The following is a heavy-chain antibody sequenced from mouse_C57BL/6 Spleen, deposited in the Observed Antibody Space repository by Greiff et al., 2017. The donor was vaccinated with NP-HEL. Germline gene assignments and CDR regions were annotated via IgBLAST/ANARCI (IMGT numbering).Heavy chain of an antibody. CDR2: INPNNGGT. V-gene: IGHV1-18*01. CDR3: ARGWNYGSSSPFDY. D-gene: IGHD1-1*01. J-gene: IGHJ2*01. Sequence: EVQLQQSGPELVKPGASVKIPCKASGYTFTDYNMDWVKQSHGKSLEWIGDINPNNGGTIYNQKFKGKATLTVDKSSSTAYMELRSLTSEDTAVYYCARGWNYGSSSPFDYWGQGTTLTVSS. CDR1: GYTFTDYN.